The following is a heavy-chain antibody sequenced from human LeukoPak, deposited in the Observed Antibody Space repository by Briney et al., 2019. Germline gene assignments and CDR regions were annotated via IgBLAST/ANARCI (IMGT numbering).Heavy chain of an antibody. CDR2: INSDGSIT. Sequence: GGSLRLSCAASGFTFTTYWMHWVRQAPGKGLVWVSHINSDGSITSYADSVEGRFTISRDNAKNTLYLQMNSLRAEDTAVYYCARDAVDTANAVWGQGTTVTVSS. V-gene: IGHV3-74*01. CDR1: GFTFTTYW. CDR3: ARDAVDTANAV. J-gene: IGHJ6*02. D-gene: IGHD5-18*01.